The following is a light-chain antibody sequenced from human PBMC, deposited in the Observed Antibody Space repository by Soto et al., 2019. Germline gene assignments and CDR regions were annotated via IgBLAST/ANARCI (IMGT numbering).Light chain of an antibody. V-gene: IGKV3-11*01. CDR2: DAS. J-gene: IGKJ1*01. CDR3: QQRSIWPRT. Sequence: EIVLTQSPATLSLSPGERATLSCRASQSVSSYLAWYQQKPGQAPRLLIYDASHRATGIPARFSGSGSGTDFTLTISSLEPEDFAVYYCQQRSIWPRTFGQGTKVEIK. CDR1: QSVSSY.